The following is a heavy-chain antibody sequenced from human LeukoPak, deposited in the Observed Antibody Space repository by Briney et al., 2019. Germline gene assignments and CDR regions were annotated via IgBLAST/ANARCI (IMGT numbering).Heavy chain of an antibody. CDR2: ISSSSSTI. Sequence: PGGSLRLSCAASGFTVSSYSMNWVRQAPGKGLEWVSYISSSSSTIYYADSVKGRFTISRDNAKSALALQMRSLRVDDTAVYYCERDPSEYEYNRGWYRDFWGQGSQVIVSS. D-gene: IGHD6-19*01. CDR1: GFTVSSYS. CDR3: ERDPSEYEYNRGWYRDF. V-gene: IGHV3-48*01. J-gene: IGHJ4*02.